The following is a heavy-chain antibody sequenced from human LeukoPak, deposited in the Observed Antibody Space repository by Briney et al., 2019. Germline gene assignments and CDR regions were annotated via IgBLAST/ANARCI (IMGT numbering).Heavy chain of an antibody. CDR1: GFTFSSYS. J-gene: IGHJ4*02. CDR2: IWYDGSNK. D-gene: IGHD1-14*01. V-gene: IGHV3-33*08. CDR3: ARDPTAATPQYFDY. Sequence: GGSLRLSCAASGFTFSSYSMNWVRQAPGKGLEWVAVIWYDGSNKYYADSVKGRFTISRDNSKNRLYLQMNSLRAEDTAVYYCARDPTAATPQYFDYWGQGTLVTVSS.